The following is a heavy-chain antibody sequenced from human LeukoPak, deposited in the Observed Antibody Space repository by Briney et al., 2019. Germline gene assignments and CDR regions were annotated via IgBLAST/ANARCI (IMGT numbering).Heavy chain of an antibody. V-gene: IGHV1-18*01. CDR2: ISGNNDNP. CDR3: ASSGNSGFYYFDY. D-gene: IGHD2/OR15-2a*01. J-gene: IGHJ4*02. CDR1: GYTFSNFG. Sequence: GASVKVCCKASGYTFSNFGINWVRQAPGQGLESMGWISGNNDNPNYGQKLQGRFTLTTDSSTSTAYMELRNLRSDDTAVYYCASSGNSGFYYFDYWGQGTLVTVSS.